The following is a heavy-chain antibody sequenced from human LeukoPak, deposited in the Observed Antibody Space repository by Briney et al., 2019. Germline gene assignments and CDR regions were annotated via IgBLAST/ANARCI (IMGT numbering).Heavy chain of an antibody. CDR2: INTNTGNP. D-gene: IGHD3-10*01. J-gene: IGHJ5*02. V-gene: IGHV7-4-1*02. CDR1: GYTFTSYA. CDR3: AREYGSGSYYNWFDP. Sequence: VASVKVSCKASGYTFTSYAMNWVRQAPGQGLEWMGWINTNTGNPTYAQGFTGRFVFSLDTSVSTAYLRISSLKAEDTAVYYCAREYGSGSYYNWFDPWGQGTLVTVSS.